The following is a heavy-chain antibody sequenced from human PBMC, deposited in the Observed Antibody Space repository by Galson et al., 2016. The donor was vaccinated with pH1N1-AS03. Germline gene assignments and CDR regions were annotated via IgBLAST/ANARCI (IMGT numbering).Heavy chain of an antibody. CDR1: GFTFSSYA. V-gene: IGHV3-23*01. Sequence: SLRLSCAASGFTFSSYAMNWVRQAPGKGLEWVSAISNSGGTTYYADSVKGRFTISRDNSKNTLYLQMNSLRAEDTAVYYCAKASAAAVTRTFDYWGQGTLVTVSS. J-gene: IGHJ4*02. CDR2: ISNSGGTT. D-gene: IGHD6-13*01. CDR3: AKASAAAVTRTFDY.